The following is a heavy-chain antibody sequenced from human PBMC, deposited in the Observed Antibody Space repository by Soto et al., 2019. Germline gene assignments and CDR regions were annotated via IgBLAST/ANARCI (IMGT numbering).Heavy chain of an antibody. CDR1: GGSVSSGAYY. V-gene: IGHV4-61*08. D-gene: IGHD4-17*01. J-gene: IGHJ5*02. Sequence: VQLQESGPGLVKPSETLSLTCTVSGGSVSSGAYYWSWIRQPPGKGLEWIGFIYYYGSSYYSPSLESRVTISVDTFKNQFSLKLNSVSAAYTAVYYCALWPDDYGDHPWFDPWGQGILVIVSS. CDR3: ALWPDDYGDHPWFDP. CDR2: IYYYGSS.